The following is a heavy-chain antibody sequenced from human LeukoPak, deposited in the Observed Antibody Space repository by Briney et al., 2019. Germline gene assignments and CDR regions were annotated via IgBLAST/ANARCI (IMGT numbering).Heavy chain of an antibody. J-gene: IGHJ3*02. CDR2: ISYDGSNK. D-gene: IGHD5-18*01. CDR3: ARPRGYRLRDAFDI. Sequence: GRSLRLSCAASGFTFSSYAMHWVRQAPGKGLEWVAVISYDGSNKYYADSVKGRFTISRDNSKNTLYLQMNSLRAEDTAVYYCARPRGYRLRDAFDIWGQGTMVTVSS. V-gene: IGHV3-30-3*01. CDR1: GFTFSSYA.